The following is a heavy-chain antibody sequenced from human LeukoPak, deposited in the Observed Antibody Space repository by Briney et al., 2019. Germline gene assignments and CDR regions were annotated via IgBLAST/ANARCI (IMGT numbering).Heavy chain of an antibody. D-gene: IGHD3-10*01. Sequence: SETLSLTCAVYGGSFSGYYWSWIRQPPGKGLEWIGEINHSGSTNYNPSLKSRVTISVDTSKNQFSLKLSSVTAADTAVYYCARGSWFGTYSWFDPWGQGTLVTVSS. J-gene: IGHJ5*02. V-gene: IGHV4-34*01. CDR3: ARGSWFGTYSWFDP. CDR2: INHSGST. CDR1: GGSFSGYY.